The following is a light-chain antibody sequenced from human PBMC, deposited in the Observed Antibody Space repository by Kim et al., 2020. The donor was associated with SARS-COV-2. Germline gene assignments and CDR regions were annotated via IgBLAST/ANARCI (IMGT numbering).Light chain of an antibody. J-gene: IGKJ1*01. V-gene: IGKV3-15*01. CDR2: GAS. CDR3: QQYNNWWT. CDR1: QSVSSN. Sequence: EIVMTQSPATLSVSPGERATLSCRASQSVSSNLAWYQQKPGQAPRLLIYGASTRATGIPARFSGSGSGTEFTLTISSLQSEDFAVYYCQQYNNWWTFGEVGQVDIK.